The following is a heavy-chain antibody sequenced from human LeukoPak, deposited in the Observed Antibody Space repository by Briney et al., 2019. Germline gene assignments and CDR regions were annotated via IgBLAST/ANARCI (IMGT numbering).Heavy chain of an antibody. CDR2: MNPNSGNT. D-gene: IGHD2-2*01. Sequence: ASVKVSCKASGYTFTSYDINWVRQATGQGLEWMGWMNPNSGNTGYAQKFQGRVTMTRNTSTSTAYMELSSLRSEDTAVYYCARGWPSSYQLLFGQEERNWFDPWGQGTLVTVSS. V-gene: IGHV1-8*01. CDR3: ARGWPSSYQLLFGQEERNWFDP. CDR1: GYTFTSYD. J-gene: IGHJ5*02.